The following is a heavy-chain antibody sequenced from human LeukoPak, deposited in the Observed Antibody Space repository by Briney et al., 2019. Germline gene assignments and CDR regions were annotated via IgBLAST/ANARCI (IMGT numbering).Heavy chain of an antibody. D-gene: IGHD6-19*01. CDR3: AKGHNNGWYYFDY. Sequence: GGSLRLSCAASGFTFRSYGMHRVRQAPGKGLEWVAVISNDGSNKDYIDSVKGRFTISRDNSNNTLYLQMNGLRPEDTALYYCAKGHNNGWYYFDYWGQGTLVTVSS. V-gene: IGHV3-30*18. J-gene: IGHJ4*02. CDR2: ISNDGSNK. CDR1: GFTFRSYG.